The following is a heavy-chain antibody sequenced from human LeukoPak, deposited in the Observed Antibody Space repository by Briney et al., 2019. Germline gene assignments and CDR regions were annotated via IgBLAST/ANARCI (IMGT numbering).Heavy chain of an antibody. J-gene: IGHJ6*02. V-gene: IGHV1-2*02. Sequence: ASVKVSCKASGYTITGYYMHWVRQAPGQGLEWMGWINPNSGGTNYAQKFQGRVTMTRDTSISTAYMELSRLRSDDTAVYYCARERVVGEYYYYGMDVWGQGTTVTVSS. CDR2: INPNSGGT. D-gene: IGHD1-26*01. CDR3: ARERVVGEYYYYGMDV. CDR1: GYTITGYY.